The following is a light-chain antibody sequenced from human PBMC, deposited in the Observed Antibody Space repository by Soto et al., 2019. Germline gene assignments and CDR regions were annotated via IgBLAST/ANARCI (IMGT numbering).Light chain of an antibody. Sequence: QPVLTQPASVSGSPGQSITISCTGTSSDVGGYNYVSWYQQYPGKAPKLMIYDVSTRPSGVSYRFSGSKSGNTASLTISGLQAEDEAEYYCSSYTSSSTHVFGTGTKVTVL. CDR2: DVS. V-gene: IGLV2-14*01. J-gene: IGLJ1*01. CDR1: SSDVGGYNY. CDR3: SSYTSSSTHV.